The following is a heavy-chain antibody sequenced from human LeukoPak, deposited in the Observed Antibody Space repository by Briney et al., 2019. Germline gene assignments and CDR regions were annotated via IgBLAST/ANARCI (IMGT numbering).Heavy chain of an antibody. CDR2: IRNDGSNK. D-gene: IGHD5-18*01. CDR3: ARDLDSYGSY. J-gene: IGHJ4*02. V-gene: IGHV3-30*02. CDR1: GFTFSTYG. Sequence: GGSLRLSCAASGFTFSTYGMHWVRQAPGKGLEWVAFIRNDGSNKYYADSVKGRFTISRDNSKNTLYLQMNSLRAEDTAVYYCARDLDSYGSYWGQGTLVTVSS.